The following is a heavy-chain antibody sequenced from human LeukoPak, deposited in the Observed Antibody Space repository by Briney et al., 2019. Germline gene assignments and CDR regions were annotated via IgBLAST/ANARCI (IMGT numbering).Heavy chain of an antibody. CDR2: ISGSGGRT. J-gene: IGHJ3*02. Sequence: PGGSLRLSWVASGLTFSSSGMNWVRQPPGQGLEWEAEISGSGGRTYSADSVKGRFIFSRDNSKNTLYLEMNSLRVEDTAVYYCAKGDFWSGPSAFHIWGQGTMVIVSS. V-gene: IGHV3-23*01. D-gene: IGHD3-3*01. CDR3: AKGDFWSGPSAFHI. CDR1: GLTFSSSG.